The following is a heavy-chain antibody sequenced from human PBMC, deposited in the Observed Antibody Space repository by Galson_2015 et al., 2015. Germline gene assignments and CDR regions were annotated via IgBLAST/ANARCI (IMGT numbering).Heavy chain of an antibody. CDR1: GGTFSRYT. CDR2: IIPILGIA. D-gene: IGHD4-17*01. CDR3: ARAPNTVTTYFDY. V-gene: IGHV1-69*02. J-gene: IGHJ4*02. Sequence: VKFSCKASGGTFSRYTISWVRPAPGQGLEWMGRIIPILGIANYAQKFQGRVTITADKSTSTAYKELSSLRSEDTAVYYWARAPNTVTTYFDYWGQGTLVTVSS.